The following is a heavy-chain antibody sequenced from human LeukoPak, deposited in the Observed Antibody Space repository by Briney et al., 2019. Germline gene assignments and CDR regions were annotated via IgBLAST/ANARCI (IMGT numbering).Heavy chain of an antibody. Sequence: ASVTVSCTVSGYTLTELSMHWVRQAPGKGLEWMGGFDPEDGETIYAQKFQGRVTMTEDTSTDTAYMELSSLRSEDTAVYYCATDPLRVAGRTTDCWGQGTLVTVSS. CDR1: GYTLTELS. V-gene: IGHV1-24*01. CDR2: FDPEDGET. CDR3: ATDPLRVAGRTTDC. J-gene: IGHJ4*02. D-gene: IGHD6-19*01.